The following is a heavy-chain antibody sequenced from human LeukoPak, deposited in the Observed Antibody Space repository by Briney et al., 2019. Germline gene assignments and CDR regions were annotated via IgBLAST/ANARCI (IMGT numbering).Heavy chain of an antibody. CDR1: GFTFSSYA. CDR2: ISGSGGST. Sequence: GGSLRLSCAASGFTFSSYAMSWVRQAPGKGLEWVSAISGSGGSTYYADSVKGRFTISRDNSKNTLYLQMNSLRAEDTALYYCARGRGYYYDSSGYTPGGYWGQGTQVTVSS. V-gene: IGHV3-23*01. CDR3: ARGRGYYYDSSGYTPGGY. J-gene: IGHJ4*02. D-gene: IGHD3-22*01.